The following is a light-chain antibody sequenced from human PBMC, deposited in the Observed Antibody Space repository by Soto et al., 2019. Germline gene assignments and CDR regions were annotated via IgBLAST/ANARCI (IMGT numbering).Light chain of an antibody. Sequence: QSALTQPRSVSGSPGQSVTISCTGTSSDVGGYNFVSWYQQYPGKAPKVIIYDVNERPSGVPDRFSGSKSGNTASLTISGLQAEDEADYYCCSYAGSYTYYVFGTGTKVTVL. CDR1: SSDVGGYNF. CDR2: DVN. J-gene: IGLJ1*01. V-gene: IGLV2-11*01. CDR3: CSYAGSYTYYV.